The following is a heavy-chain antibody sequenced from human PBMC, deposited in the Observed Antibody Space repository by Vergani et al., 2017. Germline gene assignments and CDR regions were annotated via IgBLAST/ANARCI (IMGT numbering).Heavy chain of an antibody. D-gene: IGHD6-19*01. CDR1: GFTVSSNY. CDR2: IYSGDGT. CDR3: ARVVLAVAGTRDWYFDL. J-gene: IGHJ2*01. Sequence: EVQLVESGGGLIQPGGSLRLSCAASGFTVSSNYMSWVRQGPGNGLGSVSVIYSGDGTYYADSVKGRFTISRDNSKNTLYLQMNSLRAEDTAVYYCARVVLAVAGTRDWYFDLWGRGTLVTVSS. V-gene: IGHV3-53*01.